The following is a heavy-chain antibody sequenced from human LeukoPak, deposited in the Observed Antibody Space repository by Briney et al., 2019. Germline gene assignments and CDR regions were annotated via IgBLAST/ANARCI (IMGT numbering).Heavy chain of an antibody. Sequence: RPSETLSLTCSVSSGSIRDKYYWGWIRQPPGKGLEWIASQYYGSHTYYTPSLESRVTISLDASRNQFSLQLRSVTAADTAVYYCARHWDHNYYYGLGVWGQGTSVIVAS. CDR2: QYYGSHT. D-gene: IGHD1-26*01. CDR3: ARHWDHNYYYGLGV. CDR1: SGSIRDKYY. J-gene: IGHJ6*02. V-gene: IGHV4-39*01.